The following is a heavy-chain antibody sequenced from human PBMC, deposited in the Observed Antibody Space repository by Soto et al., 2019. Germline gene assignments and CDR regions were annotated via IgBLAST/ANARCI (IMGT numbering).Heavy chain of an antibody. CDR2: ISGSGGST. D-gene: IGHD3-3*01. J-gene: IGHJ4*02. V-gene: IGHV3-23*01. CDR3: AKVGPIFGVVKSSYFDY. Sequence: GGSLRLSCAASGFTFSSYAMSWVRQAPGKGLEWVSAISGSGGSTYYADSVKGRFTISRDNSKNTLYLQMNSLRAEDTAVYYCAKVGPIFGVVKSSYFDYWGQGTLVTVS. CDR1: GFTFSSYA.